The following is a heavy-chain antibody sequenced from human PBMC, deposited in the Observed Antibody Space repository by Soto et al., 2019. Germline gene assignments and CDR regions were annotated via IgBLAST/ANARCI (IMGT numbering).Heavy chain of an antibody. D-gene: IGHD3-10*01. V-gene: IGHV5-10-1*01. Sequence: EVQLVQSGAEVKKPGESLRISCNGSGYSFTSYWISWVRQIPGKDLEWMGRIDPRDSYTNYSPSLQGHVTISADKSISTAYLQWSSLKASDTAMYYCARLRVGFGELLTYWGQGTLVTVSS. CDR1: GYSFTSYW. J-gene: IGHJ4*02. CDR3: ARLRVGFGELLTY. CDR2: IDPRDSYT.